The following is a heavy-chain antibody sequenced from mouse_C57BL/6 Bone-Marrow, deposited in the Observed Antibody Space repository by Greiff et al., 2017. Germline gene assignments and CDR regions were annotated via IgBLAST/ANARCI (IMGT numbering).Heavy chain of an antibody. CDR1: GYTFTSYW. D-gene: IGHD1-1*01. Sequence: QVQLKQPGAELVRPGSSVKLSCKASGYTFTSYWMHWVKQRPIQGLEWIGNIDPSDSETHYNQQFKDKATLTVDKSSSTAYMQLSSLTSEDSAVYYCARDFYYYGTWFFDVWGTGTTVTVSS. V-gene: IGHV1-52*01. CDR3: ARDFYYYGTWFFDV. CDR2: IDPSDSET. J-gene: IGHJ1*03.